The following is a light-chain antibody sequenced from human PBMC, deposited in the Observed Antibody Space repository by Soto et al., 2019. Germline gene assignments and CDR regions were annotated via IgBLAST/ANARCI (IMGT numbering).Light chain of an antibody. V-gene: IGLV2-14*01. CDR3: SSHTSSNTRV. CDR1: SSDVGAYNS. CDR2: DVS. J-gene: IGLJ3*02. Sequence: QSVLTQPASVSGSPGQSITISCTGTSSDVGAYNSVSWYQQHPGKAPKLMIYDVSDRPSGVSNRFSGSKSGNTASLTISGLQAEDEADYYCSSHTSSNTRVFGGGTKVTVL.